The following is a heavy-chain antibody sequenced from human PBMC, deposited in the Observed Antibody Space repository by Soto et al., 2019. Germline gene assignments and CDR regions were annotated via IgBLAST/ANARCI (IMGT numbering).Heavy chain of an antibody. CDR1: GYSITSGFY. Sequence: PSETLSLTCGASGYSITSGFYWGWVRQSPGKGLEWIGSISYSAKTFYNPSLASRLSIAVDTSMNQFSLRLTSVTAADTALYYCTRGAGAPWVRFDSWGQGTLVTVSS. D-gene: IGHD3-22*01. CDR3: TRGAGAPWVRFDS. V-gene: IGHV4-38-2*01. CDR2: ISYSAKT. J-gene: IGHJ4*02.